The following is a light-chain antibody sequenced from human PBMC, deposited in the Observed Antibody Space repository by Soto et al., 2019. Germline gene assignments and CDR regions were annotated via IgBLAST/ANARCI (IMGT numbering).Light chain of an antibody. CDR1: QSVSSSS. CDR3: QQYGGSGT. CDR2: DAS. Sequence: EIVMTQSPATLSVSPGERVTLSCRASQSVSSSSLAWYQQKRGQAPRLLIHDASSRATGIPDRFSGSGSGTDFNLTISRLEPEDFAVYYCQQYGGSGTFGQGTKVDIK. V-gene: IGKV3-20*01. J-gene: IGKJ1*01.